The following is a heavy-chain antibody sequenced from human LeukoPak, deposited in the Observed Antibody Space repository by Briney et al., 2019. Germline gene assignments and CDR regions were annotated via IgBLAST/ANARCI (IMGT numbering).Heavy chain of an antibody. V-gene: IGHV4-34*01. CDR2: INHRGST. J-gene: IGHJ4*02. Sequence: PSETLSLTCDVYGGTFSGYYWSWIRQPPGKGLEWIGVINHRGSTNYNPSLKSRVTMSVDTSKNQFSLKLSSVTAADTAVYYCARGPLNFDYWGQGTLVTVSS. CDR1: GGTFSGYY. CDR3: ARGPLNFDY.